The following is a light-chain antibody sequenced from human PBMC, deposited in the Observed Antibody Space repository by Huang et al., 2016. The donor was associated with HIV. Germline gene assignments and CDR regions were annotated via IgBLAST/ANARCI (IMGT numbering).Light chain of an antibody. Sequence: EIVLTQSPGTLSLSPGERATLSCRASQSISSSSLAWYLQKPGQAPTLHIHGASTRATDIPDRFSGSGSGTDFTLTISRLEPEDFAVYYCHQYGSPPFTFGPGTKVDIK. CDR1: QSISSSS. CDR3: HQYGSPPFT. J-gene: IGKJ3*01. V-gene: IGKV3-20*01. CDR2: GAS.